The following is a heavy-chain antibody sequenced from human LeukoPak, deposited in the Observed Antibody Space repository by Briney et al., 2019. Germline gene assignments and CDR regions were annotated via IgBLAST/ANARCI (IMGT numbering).Heavy chain of an antibody. V-gene: IGHV1-69*13. CDR1: GGTFSSYA. Sequence: ASVKVSCKASGGTFSSYAISWVRQAPGQGLEWMGGIIPIFGTANYAQKFQGRVTITADESTSTAYMELSSLRSEGTAVYYCARAGRAYYYDSSGYYPEDYWGQGTLVTVSS. CDR3: ARAGRAYYYDSSGYYPEDY. D-gene: IGHD3-22*01. CDR2: IIPIFGTA. J-gene: IGHJ4*02.